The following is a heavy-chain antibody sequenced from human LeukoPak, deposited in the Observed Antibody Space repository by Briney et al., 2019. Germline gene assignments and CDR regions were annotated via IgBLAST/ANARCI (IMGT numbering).Heavy chain of an antibody. CDR1: GFTFSSYE. V-gene: IGHV3-48*03. D-gene: IGHD6-19*01. Sequence: GGSLRLSCAASGFTFSSYEMNWARQAPGKGLEWVSYISSSGSTIYYADSVKGRFTISRDNAKNSLYLQMNSLRAEDTAVYYCARMYSSGWYWGYYFDYWGQGTLVTVSS. CDR2: ISSSGSTI. CDR3: ARMYSSGWYWGYYFDY. J-gene: IGHJ4*02.